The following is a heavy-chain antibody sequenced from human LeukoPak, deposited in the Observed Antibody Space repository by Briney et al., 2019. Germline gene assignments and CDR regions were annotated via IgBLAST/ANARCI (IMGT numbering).Heavy chain of an antibody. J-gene: IGHJ4*02. D-gene: IGHD3-10*01. CDR1: GGSFSGYY. CDR3: ARDQRDYYGSGSYYD. CDR2: INHRGST. V-gene: IGHV4-34*01. Sequence: SETLSLTCAVYGGSFSGYYWSWIRQPPGKGLEWIGEINHRGSTNYNPSLKSRVTTSVDTSKNQFSLKLSSVAAADTAVYYCARDQRDYYGSGSYYDWGQGTPVTVSS.